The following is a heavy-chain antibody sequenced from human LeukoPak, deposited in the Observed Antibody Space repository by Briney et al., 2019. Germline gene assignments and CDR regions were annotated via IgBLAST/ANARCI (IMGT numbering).Heavy chain of an antibody. J-gene: IGHJ6*02. D-gene: IGHD2-21*02. CDR3: AKDCGGDCYSYYYYYGMDV. V-gene: IGHV3-30*04. CDR1: GFTFGEYA. Sequence: GGSLRLSCTASGFTFGEYAMTWVRQAPGKGLEWVAVISYDGTNKYYADSVKGRFTISRDNSKNTLYLQMNSLRAEDTAVYYCAKDCGGDCYSYYYYYGMDVWGQGTTVTVSS. CDR2: ISYDGTNK.